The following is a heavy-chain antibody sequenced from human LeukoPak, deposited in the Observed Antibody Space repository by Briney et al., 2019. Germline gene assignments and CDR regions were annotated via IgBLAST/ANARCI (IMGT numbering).Heavy chain of an antibody. Sequence: PSETLSLTCTVSGDSSTNSLYYWGWIRQPPGKGLEWIGSIAYSGSTNYNPSLKSRVTISVDTSKNQLSLRLNSLTAADTAVYYCAASNLDRITADYWGQGTLVTVSS. D-gene: IGHD2-2*03. V-gene: IGHV4-39*07. CDR2: IAYSGST. CDR1: GDSSTNSLYY. J-gene: IGHJ4*02. CDR3: AASNLDRITADY.